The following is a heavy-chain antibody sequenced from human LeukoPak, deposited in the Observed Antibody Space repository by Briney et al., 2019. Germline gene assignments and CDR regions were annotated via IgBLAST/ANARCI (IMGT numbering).Heavy chain of an antibody. CDR3: ARDVTRNYYFDY. D-gene: IGHD1-7*01. CDR2: INHSGST. CDR1: GGSFSGYY. V-gene: IGHV4-34*01. J-gene: IGHJ4*02. Sequence: PSETLSLTCAVYGGSFSGYYWSWIRQPPGKGLEWIGEINHSGSTNYNPSLKSRVTISVDKSKNQFSLKLSSVTAADTAVYYCARDVTRNYYFDYWGQGTLVTVSS.